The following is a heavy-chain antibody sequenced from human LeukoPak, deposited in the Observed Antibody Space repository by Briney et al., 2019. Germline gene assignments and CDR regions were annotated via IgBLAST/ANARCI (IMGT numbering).Heavy chain of an antibody. Sequence: GGSLRLSCAASGFSFSTYWMHWVRQAPGKGLVWVSRINTDGSGTVYADSVKGRFTISRDNTKNTLYLQMNSLRAEDTAVYYCARDRSGLKGATPFDYWGQGTLVTVSS. J-gene: IGHJ4*02. D-gene: IGHD1-26*01. CDR2: INTDGSGT. CDR3: ARDRSGLKGATPFDY. V-gene: IGHV3-74*01. CDR1: GFSFSTYW.